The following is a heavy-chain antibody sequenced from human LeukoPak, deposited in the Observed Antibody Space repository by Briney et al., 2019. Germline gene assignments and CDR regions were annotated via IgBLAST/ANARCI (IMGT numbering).Heavy chain of an antibody. Sequence: GASVKVSCKASGGTFSSYAISWVRQAPGQGLEWMGGIIPIFGTANYAQKFQGRVTITADESTSTAYMELSSLRSEDTAVYYCAREEGHFDSSGYYGRYYYYMDVWGKGTTVTISS. CDR2: IIPIFGTA. CDR3: AREEGHFDSSGYYGRYYYYMDV. CDR1: GGTFSSYA. J-gene: IGHJ6*03. D-gene: IGHD3-22*01. V-gene: IGHV1-69*13.